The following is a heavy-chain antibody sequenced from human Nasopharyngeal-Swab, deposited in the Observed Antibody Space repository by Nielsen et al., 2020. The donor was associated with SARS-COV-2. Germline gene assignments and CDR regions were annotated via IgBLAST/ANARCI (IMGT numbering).Heavy chain of an antibody. CDR2: ISWNSGSI. J-gene: IGHJ6*02. CDR3: AKDIREAVAGSSLYGMDV. CDR1: GFTFSSYW. V-gene: IGHV3-9*01. Sequence: SLKISCAASGFTFSSYWMHWVRQAPGKGLEWVSGISWNSGSIGYADSVKGRFTISRDNAKNSLYLQMNSLRAEDTALYYCAKDIREAVAGSSLYGMDVWGQGTTVTVSS. D-gene: IGHD6-19*01.